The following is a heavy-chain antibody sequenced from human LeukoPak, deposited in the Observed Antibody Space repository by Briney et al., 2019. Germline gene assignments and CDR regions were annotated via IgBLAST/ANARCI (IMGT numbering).Heavy chain of an antibody. CDR3: ARVMVRGVSPIDY. CDR2: INPNSGGT. V-gene: IGHV1-2*02. Sequence: ASVKVSCTASGYTFTGYYMHWVRQAPGQGLEWMGWINPNSGGTNYAQKFQGRVTMTRDTSISTAYMELSRLRSDGTAVYYCARVMVRGVSPIDYWGQGTLVTVSS. D-gene: IGHD3-10*01. J-gene: IGHJ4*02. CDR1: GYTFTGYY.